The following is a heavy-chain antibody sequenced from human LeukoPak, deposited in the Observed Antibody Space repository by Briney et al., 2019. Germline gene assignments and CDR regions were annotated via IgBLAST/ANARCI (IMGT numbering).Heavy chain of an antibody. Sequence: GGSLRLSCAASGFTFSSYAMHWVRQAPGKGLEWVTFIRYDGSSKFYADSVKGRFTISRDNSKNTLYLQMNNLRVEDTAVYYCAILSVPGDYFDYWGQGTLVTVSS. CDR2: IRYDGSSK. CDR1: GFTFSSYA. V-gene: IGHV3-30*02. J-gene: IGHJ4*02. CDR3: AILSVPGDYFDY. D-gene: IGHD3-10*02.